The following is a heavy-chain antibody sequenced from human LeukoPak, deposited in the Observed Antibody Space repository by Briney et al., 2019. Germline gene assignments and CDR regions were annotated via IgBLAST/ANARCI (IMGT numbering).Heavy chain of an antibody. CDR3: ARARLTWNS. CDR1: GGSFSDYY. J-gene: IGHJ4*02. Sequence: TSETLSLTCAVSGGSFSDYYWSWIRQSPGRGLEWIGLINHSGSTNYNPSPESRVTISVDASKKQSSLTPSSVTAEDTAVYYCARARLTWNSWGQGTLVTVSS. V-gene: IGHV4-34*01. D-gene: IGHD2-8*01. CDR2: INHSGST.